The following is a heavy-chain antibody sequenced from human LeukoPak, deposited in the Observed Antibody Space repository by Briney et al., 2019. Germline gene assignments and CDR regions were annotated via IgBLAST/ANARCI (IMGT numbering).Heavy chain of an antibody. V-gene: IGHV3-23*01. D-gene: IGHD2-15*01. CDR3: AKPAYCSSGSCYSIGYFDY. CDR2: IRGSGGST. CDR1: GWTYMSQA. J-gene: IGHJ4*02. Sequence: GGSLTLSLGCSGWTYMSQARSWLGQPPGTGREGVSGIRGSGGSTYYADSVKGRFTISRDNSKNTLYLQMNSLRAEDTAVYYCAKPAYCSSGSCYSIGYFDYWGQGTLVTVSS.